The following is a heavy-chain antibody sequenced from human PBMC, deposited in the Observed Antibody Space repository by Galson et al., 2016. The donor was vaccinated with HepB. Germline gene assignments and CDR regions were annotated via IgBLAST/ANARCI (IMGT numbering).Heavy chain of an antibody. D-gene: IGHD4-11*01. Sequence: CAISGDSVTNDDTIWNWIRRSPSRGLEWLGRTYYRSQWFNEYAVSVKSRITINSDTSRNQFSLQLDSVTPDDTAAYFCTRGNMHTGMNVWGQGTTVTVSS. V-gene: IGHV6-1*01. CDR3: TRGNMHTGMNV. J-gene: IGHJ6*02. CDR1: GDSVTNDDTI. CDR2: TYYRSQWFN.